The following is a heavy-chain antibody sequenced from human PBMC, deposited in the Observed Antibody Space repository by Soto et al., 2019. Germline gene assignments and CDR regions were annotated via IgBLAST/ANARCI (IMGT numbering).Heavy chain of an antibody. D-gene: IGHD3-3*01. CDR2: IKQDGSEK. V-gene: IGHV3-7*03. CDR3: VRVYYDFWSGYYPFYYYGMDV. CDR1: VVTVSSDW. J-gene: IGHJ6*02. Sequence: PGWALRLSCAASVVTVSSDWMSWVRQAPGKGLEWVANIKQDGSEKYYVDSVKGRFTISRDNAKNSLYLQMNSLRAEDTAVYYCVRVYYDFWSGYYPFYYYGMDVWGQGPTVTVSS.